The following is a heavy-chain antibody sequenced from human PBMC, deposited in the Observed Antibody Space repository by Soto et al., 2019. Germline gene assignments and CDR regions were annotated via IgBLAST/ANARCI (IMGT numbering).Heavy chain of an antibody. Sequence: SETLSLTCAVYGGSFSGYYWSWIRQPPGKGLEWIGEINHSGSTNYNPSLKSRVTISVDTSKNQFSLKLSSVTAADTAVYYCARFGIVVVPAAIRWFDPWGQGTLVTVSS. J-gene: IGHJ5*02. CDR2: INHSGST. CDR3: ARFGIVVVPAAIRWFDP. CDR1: GGSFSGYY. V-gene: IGHV4-34*01. D-gene: IGHD2-2*01.